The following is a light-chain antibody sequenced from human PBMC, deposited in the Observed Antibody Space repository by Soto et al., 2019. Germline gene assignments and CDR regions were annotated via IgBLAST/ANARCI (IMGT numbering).Light chain of an antibody. CDR3: QQYHSYPYT. CDR1: QSISSW. J-gene: IGKJ2*01. Sequence: DIQMTQSPSTLSASVGDSVTITCRASQSISSWLAWYQQKPGKAPKLLIYDASSLESGVPSRFSDIGSGTEFTLTISSLQPDDFATYYCQQYHSYPYTFGQGTKLEIK. CDR2: DAS. V-gene: IGKV1-5*01.